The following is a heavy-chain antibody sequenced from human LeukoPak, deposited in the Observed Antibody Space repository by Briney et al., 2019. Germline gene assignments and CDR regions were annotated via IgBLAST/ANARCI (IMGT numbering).Heavy chain of an antibody. CDR3: ARENDGSGSYYRPAFDI. CDR2: INTNTGNP. Sequence: ASVKVSCKASGYTFTSYAMNWVRQAPGQGLEWMGWINTNTGNPTYARGFTGRFVFSLDTSVSTAYLQISSLKAEDTAVYYCARENDGSGSYYRPAFDIWGQGTMVTVSS. J-gene: IGHJ3*02. D-gene: IGHD3-10*01. CDR1: GYTFTSYA. V-gene: IGHV7-4-1*02.